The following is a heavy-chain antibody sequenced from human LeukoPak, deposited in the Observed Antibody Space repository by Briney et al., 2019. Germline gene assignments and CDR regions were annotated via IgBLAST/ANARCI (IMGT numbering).Heavy chain of an antibody. J-gene: IGHJ4*02. D-gene: IGHD3-22*01. Sequence: PGGSLRLSCAASGFTFSSYGMQWVRQAPGKGLEWVAFIQYDGRNKYYADSVKGRFTISRDNSKNTLYLQMNSLRAEDTAVYYCARDYYDSSGYFGYWGQGTLVTVSS. CDR1: GFTFSSYG. CDR2: IQYDGRNK. CDR3: ARDYYDSSGYFGY. V-gene: IGHV3-30*02.